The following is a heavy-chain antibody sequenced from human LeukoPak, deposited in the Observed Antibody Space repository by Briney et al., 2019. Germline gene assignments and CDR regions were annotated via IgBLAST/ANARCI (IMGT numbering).Heavy chain of an antibody. CDR2: ISASGGST. D-gene: IGHD6-13*01. CDR1: GFTFSFAA. CDR3: ARMTTPGTYSSRYYYYYYGMDV. V-gene: IGHV3-23*01. J-gene: IGHJ6*02. Sequence: QAGGSLRLSCAASGFTFSFAAMTWVRQGPGKGLEWVSLISASGGSTYYADSVKGRFTISRDNSKNPVYLQLNSLRAEDTAVYYCARMTTPGTYSSRYYYYYYGMDVWGQGTTVTVSS.